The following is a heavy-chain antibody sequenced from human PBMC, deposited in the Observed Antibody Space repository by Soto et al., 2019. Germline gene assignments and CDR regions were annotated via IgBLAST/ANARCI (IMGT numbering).Heavy chain of an antibody. CDR2: ISAYNGNT. CDR3: ARAGAHYGGNLNFDY. J-gene: IGHJ4*02. Sequence: ASVKVSCKASGYTFTSYGISWVRQAPGQGLEWMGWISAYNGNTNYAQKLQGRVTMTTDTSTSTAYMELRSLRSDDTAVYYCARAGAHYGGNLNFDYWGQGTLVTVSS. V-gene: IGHV1-18*01. CDR1: GYTFTSYG. D-gene: IGHD4-17*01.